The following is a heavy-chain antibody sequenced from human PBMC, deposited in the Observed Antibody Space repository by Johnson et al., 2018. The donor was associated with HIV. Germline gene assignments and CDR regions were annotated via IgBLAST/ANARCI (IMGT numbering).Heavy chain of an antibody. CDR3: ARGGASGAFDI. CDR1: GFTFSDYY. CDR2: ISSSASTI. Sequence: QVQLVESGGGLVKPGGSLRLSCAASGFTFSDYYMSWIRQPPWKGLEWVSYISSSASTIYYADSVRGRFAISRDNSKNTLYLQMGSLRAEDMAVYYCARGGASGAFDIWGQGTMVTVSS. V-gene: IGHV3-11*04. J-gene: IGHJ3*02. D-gene: IGHD1-26*01.